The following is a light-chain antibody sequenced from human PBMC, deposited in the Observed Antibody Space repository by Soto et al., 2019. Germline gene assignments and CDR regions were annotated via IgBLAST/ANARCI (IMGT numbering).Light chain of an antibody. J-gene: IGKJ5*01. CDR1: QSVLYSSNNKNY. V-gene: IGKV4-1*01. CDR2: WAS. CDR3: QQYYSTPIT. Sequence: DIVMTQSPDSLAVSLGERATINCKSSQSVLYSSNNKNYLAWYRQKPGQPPKLLISWASTRESGVPDRFSGSGSGTDFTLTINSLQAEDVAVYYCQQYYSTPITFGQGTRLEIK.